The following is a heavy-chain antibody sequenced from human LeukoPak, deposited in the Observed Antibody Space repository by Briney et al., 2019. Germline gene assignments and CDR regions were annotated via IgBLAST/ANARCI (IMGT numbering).Heavy chain of an antibody. J-gene: IGHJ3*02. CDR2: ISSSSSYI. Sequence: GGSLRLSCAASGFTFSSYSMNWVRQAPGKGLEWVSSISSSSSYIYYADSVKGRFTISRDNAKNSLYLQMNSLRAEDTAVYYCARVTMVRGVYDAFDIWGQRTMVTVSS. V-gene: IGHV3-21*01. CDR1: GFTFSSYS. D-gene: IGHD3-10*01. CDR3: ARVTMVRGVYDAFDI.